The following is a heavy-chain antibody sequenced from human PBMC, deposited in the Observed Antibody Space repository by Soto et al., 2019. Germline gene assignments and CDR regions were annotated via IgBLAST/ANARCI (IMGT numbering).Heavy chain of an antibody. D-gene: IGHD2-2*02. CDR2: ISAGGST. J-gene: IGHJ4*02. Sequence: GGSLRLPSKPPGSTFSDYAMSWVPHPPGKGLEWVSVISAGGSTYYADSVKGRFTVSRANSKNTLYLQMNSLRAEDTAVYYCANVPIWCSSTSCYTEGFDYWGQGTLVTVS. CDR3: ANVPIWCSSTSCYTEGFDY. CDR1: GSTFSDYA. V-gene: IGHV3-23*01.